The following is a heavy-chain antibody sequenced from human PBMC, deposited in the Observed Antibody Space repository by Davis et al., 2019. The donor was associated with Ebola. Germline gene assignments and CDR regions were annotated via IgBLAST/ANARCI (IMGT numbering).Heavy chain of an antibody. D-gene: IGHD5-12*01. Sequence: ASVKVSCKASGYTFTNYYMHWVRQAPGQGLEWMGMINPTAGRTIYAQKFQGRVTETRYTSTTTVYMDLSSLRSEDTALYYCTTPGGQDSGYDVFDIWGQGTMVTVSS. CDR2: INPTAGRT. CDR1: GYTFTNYY. J-gene: IGHJ3*02. V-gene: IGHV1-46*03. CDR3: TTPGGQDSGYDVFDI.